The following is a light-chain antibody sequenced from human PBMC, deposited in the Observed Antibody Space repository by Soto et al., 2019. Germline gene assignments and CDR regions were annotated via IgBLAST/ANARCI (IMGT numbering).Light chain of an antibody. CDR2: DAS. J-gene: IGKJ5*01. Sequence: EGVLPQSPDTLSLSVGERASLSCRASQSISSSFLAWYQQKPGQAPRLLIYDASTRASGIPDRFSGSGSGTDFTLTISRLEPEDFAVYYCQQYGSSRITFGQGTRLEI. CDR1: QSISSSF. CDR3: QQYGSSRIT. V-gene: IGKV3-20*01.